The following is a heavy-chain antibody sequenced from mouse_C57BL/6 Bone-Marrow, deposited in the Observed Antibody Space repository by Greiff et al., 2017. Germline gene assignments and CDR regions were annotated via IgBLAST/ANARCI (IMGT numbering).Heavy chain of an antibody. Sequence: LVESGPELVKPGASVKFSCKASGYAFSSSWMNWVKQRPGQGLEWIGRIYPGDGDTNYTAKFKGKATLTADKSSSTAYLPLSSLTSEDSAVFLCARDYGSSFWFACWGTGTMVTVSA. D-gene: IGHD1-1*01. CDR2: IYPGDGDT. J-gene: IGHJ3*01. CDR1: GYAFSSSW. V-gene: IGHV1-82*01. CDR3: ARDYGSSFWFAC.